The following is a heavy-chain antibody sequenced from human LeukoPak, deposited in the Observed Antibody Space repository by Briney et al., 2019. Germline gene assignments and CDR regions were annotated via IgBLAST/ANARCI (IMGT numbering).Heavy chain of an antibody. V-gene: IGHV3-11*04. CDR1: GVTFDDYG. Sequence: GGSLRLSCAASGVTFDDYGMSWIRPAPGKGLEWVSYISSSGSTIYYADSVKGRFTISRDNAKNSLYLQMNSLRAEDTAVYYCARVGWGYYDSSGPNRDWYFDLWGRGTLVTVSS. CDR2: ISSSGSTI. D-gene: IGHD3-22*01. J-gene: IGHJ2*01. CDR3: ARVGWGYYDSSGPNRDWYFDL.